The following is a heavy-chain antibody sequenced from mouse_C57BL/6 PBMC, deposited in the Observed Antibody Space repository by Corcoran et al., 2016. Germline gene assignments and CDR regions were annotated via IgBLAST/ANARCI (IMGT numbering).Heavy chain of an antibody. V-gene: IGHV1-26*01. CDR2: INPNNGGT. CDR1: GYTFTDYY. Sequence: EVQLQQSGPELVKPGASVKISCKASGYTFTDYYMNWVKQSHGKSLEWIGDINPNNGGTSYNQKFKGKVTLTVDKSSSTAYMELRSLTSEDSAVYYCARGGGLRLPWFAYWGQGTLVTVSA. D-gene: IGHD3-2*02. J-gene: IGHJ3*01. CDR3: ARGGGLRLPWFAY.